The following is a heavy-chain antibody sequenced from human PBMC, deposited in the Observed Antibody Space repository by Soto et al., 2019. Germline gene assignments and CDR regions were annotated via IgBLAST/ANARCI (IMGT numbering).Heavy chain of an antibody. Sequence: ASVKVSCKASGYTFTSYGISWVRQAPGQGLEWMGWISAYNGNTNYAQKLQGRVTMTTDTSTSTAYMELRSLRSDDTAVYYCARGPNYYDSSGDTDWGQGTLVTVSS. V-gene: IGHV1-18*04. D-gene: IGHD3-22*01. CDR3: ARGPNYYDSSGDTD. CDR1: GYTFTSYG. J-gene: IGHJ4*02. CDR2: ISAYNGNT.